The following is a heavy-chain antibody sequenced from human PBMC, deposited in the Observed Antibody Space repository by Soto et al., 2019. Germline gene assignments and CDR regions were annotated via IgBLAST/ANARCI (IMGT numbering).Heavy chain of an antibody. D-gene: IGHD2-2*01. V-gene: IGHV3-48*01. J-gene: IGHJ4*02. Sequence: GGSLRLSCAASGFTFSSYSMNWVRQDPGKGLEWVSYISSSSSTIYYADSVKGRFTISRDNAKNSLYLQMNSLRAEDTAVYYCARDRVPAATSYYFDYWGQGTLVTVSS. CDR1: GFTFSSYS. CDR3: ARDRVPAATSYYFDY. CDR2: ISSSSSTI.